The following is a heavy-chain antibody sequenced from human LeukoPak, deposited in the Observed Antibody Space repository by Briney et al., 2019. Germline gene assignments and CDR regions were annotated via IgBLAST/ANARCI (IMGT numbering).Heavy chain of an antibody. D-gene: IGHD6-13*01. J-gene: IGHJ3*01. CDR2: ISSSGSTI. CDR3: ARGGYSSSWYDAGAFDV. CDR1: GFTFSDYY. V-gene: IGHV3-11*04. Sequence: GGSPRLSCAASGFTFSDYYMSWIRQAPGKGLEWVSYISSSGSTIYYADSVKGRFTISRDNAKNSLYPQMNSLRAEDTAVYYCARGGYSSSWYDAGAFDVWGQGTMVTVSS.